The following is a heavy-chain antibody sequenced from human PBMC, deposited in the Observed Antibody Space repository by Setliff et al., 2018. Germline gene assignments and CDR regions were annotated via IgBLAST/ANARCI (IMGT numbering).Heavy chain of an antibody. CDR2: INPDSGGT. V-gene: IGHV1-2*06. Sequence: RASVKVSCKASGYTFTSYDINWVRQAPGQGLEWMGRINPDSGGTNYAQKFQGRVTMTRDTSITAAYMELSRLRSDDSAVYYCARGPSNYDLLTGCDCWGQGTLVTVSS. J-gene: IGHJ4*02. CDR1: GYTFTSYD. CDR3: ARGPSNYDLLTGCDC. D-gene: IGHD3-9*01.